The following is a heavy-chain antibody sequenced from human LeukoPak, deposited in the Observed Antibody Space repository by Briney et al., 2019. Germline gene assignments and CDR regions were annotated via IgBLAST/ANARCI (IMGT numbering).Heavy chain of an antibody. CDR2: ISWNSGYI. D-gene: IGHD6-19*01. Sequence: GGSLRLSCAASGFTFDNYAMHWVRHAPGKGLEWLSIISWNSGYIGYEDSVKGRFTISRDNAKTSLDLQMNSLRAEDTAFYYCAKVRGTYSSGYFFDYWGQGTLVTVSS. V-gene: IGHV3-9*01. CDR1: GFTFDNYA. J-gene: IGHJ4*02. CDR3: AKVRGTYSSGYFFDY.